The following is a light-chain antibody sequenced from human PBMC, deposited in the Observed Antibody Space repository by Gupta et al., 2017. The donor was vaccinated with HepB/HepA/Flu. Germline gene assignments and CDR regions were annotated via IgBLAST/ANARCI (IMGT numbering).Light chain of an antibody. CDR2: DVS. Sequence: EIVLTQSPATLSLSPGETATLSCRASQGVSSYVAWYQQKPGQAPRLLIHDVSKRATGIPDRFSGSGSVTDFTLTSSSREPEDVAVYYGQQRSHWCSFGQGTKLEIK. CDR3: QQRSHWCS. J-gene: IGKJ2*04. V-gene: IGKV3-11*01. CDR1: QGVSSY.